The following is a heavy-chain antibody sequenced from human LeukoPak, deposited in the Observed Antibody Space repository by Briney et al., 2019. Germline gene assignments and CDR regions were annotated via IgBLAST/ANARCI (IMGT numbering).Heavy chain of an antibody. Sequence: GASVKVSCKASGCTFTSYDINWVRQATGQGLEWMGWMNPNSGNTGYAQKFQGRVTMTSYTSIDTAYMELSSLRSEDTAVYYCATELRWKEYWGQGTLVTVSS. CDR1: GCTFTSYD. CDR3: ATELRWKEY. CDR2: MNPNSGNT. V-gene: IGHV1-8*01. J-gene: IGHJ4*02. D-gene: IGHD4-23*01.